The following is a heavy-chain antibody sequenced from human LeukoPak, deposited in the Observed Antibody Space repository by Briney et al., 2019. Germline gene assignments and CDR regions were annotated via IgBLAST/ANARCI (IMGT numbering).Heavy chain of an antibody. J-gene: IGHJ4*02. D-gene: IGHD2-8*01. V-gene: IGHV4-59*02. Sequence: PSETLSLTCTASGGSVSSYYWSWIRRPPGRGLEWIAYLSHSGSSDSNPSLTSRVTTLVDTSKNQFSLKLTSVTAADTAVYYCARARYANAWYAFDIWGQGTLVTVSS. CDR1: GGSVSSYY. CDR3: ARARYANAWYAFDI. CDR2: LSHSGSS.